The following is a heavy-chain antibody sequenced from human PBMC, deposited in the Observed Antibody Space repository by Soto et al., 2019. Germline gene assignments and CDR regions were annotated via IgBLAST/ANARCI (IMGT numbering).Heavy chain of an antibody. Sequence: QVQLVQSGAEVKKPGASVKVSCQASGYTFSSYAIHWVRQAPGQRLEWMGWINAGNGDTRYSENFQGRVTITRDTSANTGYMELNSLISEDTAVYYCARDCTGGSCYSHYDYWGQGTLVTVSS. CDR2: INAGNGDT. V-gene: IGHV1-3*01. J-gene: IGHJ4*02. D-gene: IGHD2-15*01. CDR1: GYTFSSYA. CDR3: ARDCTGGSCYSHYDY.